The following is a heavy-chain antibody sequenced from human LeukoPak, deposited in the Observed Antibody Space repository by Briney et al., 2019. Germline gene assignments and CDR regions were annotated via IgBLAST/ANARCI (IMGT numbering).Heavy chain of an antibody. CDR1: GFTFSSYE. J-gene: IGHJ4*02. D-gene: IGHD5-18*01. CDR3: VRGYSYGYRFDY. Sequence: GGSLRLSCAASGFTFSSYEMNWVRQAPGKGLGWVSHISSSGSTKSYADSVKGRFTISRDNAKNSLYLQMNSLRAEDTALYYCVRGYSYGYRFDYWGQGTLVTVSS. V-gene: IGHV3-48*03. CDR2: ISSSGSTK.